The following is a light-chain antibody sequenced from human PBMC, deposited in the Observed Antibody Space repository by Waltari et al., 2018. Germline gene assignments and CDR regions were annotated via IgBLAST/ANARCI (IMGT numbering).Light chain of an antibody. Sequence: SSELTQDPVVSVALGQTVRITCQGDSLRSYYASWYQQKPGQAPVLVIYGKNNRPSWIPDRLSGSSAGNTASLTITGTQAEDEADYYCNSRDSSGNHWVFGGGTKLTVL. CDR1: SLRSYY. J-gene: IGLJ3*02. CDR3: NSRDSSGNHWV. CDR2: GKN. V-gene: IGLV3-19*01.